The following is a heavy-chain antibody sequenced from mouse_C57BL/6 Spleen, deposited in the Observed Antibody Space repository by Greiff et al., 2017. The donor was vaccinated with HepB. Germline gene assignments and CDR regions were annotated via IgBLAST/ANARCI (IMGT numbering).Heavy chain of an antibody. D-gene: IGHD1-1*01. CDR3: TKNYGSSYRTAWFAY. CDR1: GYTFTDYE. Sequence: QVQLKQSGAELVRPGASVTLSCKASGYTFTDYEMHWVKQTPVHGLEWIGAIDPETGGTAYNQKFKGKAILTADKSSSTAYMELRSLTSEDSAVYYCTKNYGSSYRTAWFAYWGQGTLVTVSA. CDR2: IDPETGGT. V-gene: IGHV1-15*01. J-gene: IGHJ3*01.